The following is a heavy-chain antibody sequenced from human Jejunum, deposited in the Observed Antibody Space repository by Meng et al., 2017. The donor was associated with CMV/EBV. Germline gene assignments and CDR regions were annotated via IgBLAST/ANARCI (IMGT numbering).Heavy chain of an antibody. V-gene: IGHV4-4*02. CDR2: YSHSGDT. CDR1: GASITIGLW. D-gene: IGHD2-8*02. J-gene: IGHJ5*02. Sequence: CPVSGASITIGLWWSWVRQTPGKGLEWIGEYSHSGDTRYNPSLQSRVIISLHKTENQFSLELTSVTAADTGVYYCARSPGFWSLDPWGRGTLVTVSS. CDR3: ARSPGFWSLDP.